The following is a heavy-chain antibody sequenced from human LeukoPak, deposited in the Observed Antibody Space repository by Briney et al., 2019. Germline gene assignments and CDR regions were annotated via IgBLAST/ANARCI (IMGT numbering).Heavy chain of an antibody. CDR3: ARETYGSYSSGWYGDP. D-gene: IGHD6-19*01. CDR1: GGSISSGYY. CDR2: IYHSGST. Sequence: PSETLSLTCTVSGGSISSGYYWGWIRQPPGKGLEWIGSIYHSGSTYYNPSLKSRVTISVDTSKNQFSLKLSSVTAADTAVYYCARETYGSYSSGWYGDPWGQGTLVTVSS. V-gene: IGHV4-38-2*02. J-gene: IGHJ5*02.